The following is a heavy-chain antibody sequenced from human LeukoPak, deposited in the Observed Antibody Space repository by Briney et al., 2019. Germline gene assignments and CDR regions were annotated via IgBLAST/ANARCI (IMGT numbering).Heavy chain of an antibody. CDR2: ISGSGGST. CDR3: ATRGRLGEFYPIDY. Sequence: GGSLRLSCAASGFTFSSYAMSWVRQAPGKGLEWVSAISGSGGSTYYADSVKGRFTISRDNAKNSLYLQMNSLRAEDTAVYYCATRGRLGEFYPIDYWGQGTLVTVSS. CDR1: GFTFSSYA. J-gene: IGHJ4*02. V-gene: IGHV3-23*01. D-gene: IGHD3-16*01.